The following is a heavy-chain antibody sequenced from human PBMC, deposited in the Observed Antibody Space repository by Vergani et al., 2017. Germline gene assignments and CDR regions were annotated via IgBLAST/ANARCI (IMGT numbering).Heavy chain of an antibody. CDR2: ISGSGGST. J-gene: IGHJ6*03. CDR3: AGFLEWLTDYYYYYMDV. V-gene: IGHV3-23*04. Sequence: VHLVESGGGVVQPGRSLRLSCVVSGFTSSYYGMHWVRQAPGKGLEWVSAISGSGGSTYYADSVKGRFTISRDNSKNTLYLQMNSLRAEDTAVYYCAGFLEWLTDYYYYYMDVWGKGTTVTVSS. D-gene: IGHD3-3*01. CDR1: GFTSSYYG.